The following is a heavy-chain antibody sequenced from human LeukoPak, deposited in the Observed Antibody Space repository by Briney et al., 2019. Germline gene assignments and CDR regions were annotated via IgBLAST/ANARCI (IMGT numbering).Heavy chain of an antibody. CDR1: GGSISSYY. CDR2: IYYSGST. CDR3: AHEVVPRGWFDP. Sequence: PSETLSLTCTVSGGSISSYYWSWIRQPPGKGLEWIGYIYYSGSTNYNPSLKSRVTISVDTSKNQFSLKLSSVTAADTAVYYCAHEVVPRGWFDPWGQGTLVTVSS. V-gene: IGHV4-59*01. J-gene: IGHJ5*02. D-gene: IGHD2-21*01.